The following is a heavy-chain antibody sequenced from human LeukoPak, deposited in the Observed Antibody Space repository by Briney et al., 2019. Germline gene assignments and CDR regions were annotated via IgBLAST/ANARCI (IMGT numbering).Heavy chain of an antibody. CDR3: ARDQYYYDSSGYLTFDY. CDR2: IYYSGST. V-gene: IGHV4-59*12. J-gene: IGHJ4*02. Sequence: SETLSLTCTVSGGSISSYYWSWIRQPPGKGLEWIGYIYYSGSTNYNPSLKSRVTMSVDTSKNQFSLKLSSLTAADTAVYYCARDQYYYDSSGYLTFDYWGQGTLVTVSS. CDR1: GGSISSYY. D-gene: IGHD3-22*01.